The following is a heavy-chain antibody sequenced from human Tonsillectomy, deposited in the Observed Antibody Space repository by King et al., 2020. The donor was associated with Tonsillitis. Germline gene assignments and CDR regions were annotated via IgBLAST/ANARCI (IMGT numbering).Heavy chain of an antibody. CDR1: GFTFSRYG. CDR2: IRLDGSNE. J-gene: IGHJ5*01. CDR3: AKDGAKSNWNDVGWFDS. Sequence: VQLVESGGGVVQPGGSLRLSCAASGFTFSRYGMHWVRQAPGKGLEWVTFIRLDGSNEYYADSVEGRFTISRDNSKNTLYLQMNSLRAEDPAVYYCAKDGAKSNWNDVGWFDSWGQGTLVTVSS. D-gene: IGHD1-1*01. V-gene: IGHV3-30*02.